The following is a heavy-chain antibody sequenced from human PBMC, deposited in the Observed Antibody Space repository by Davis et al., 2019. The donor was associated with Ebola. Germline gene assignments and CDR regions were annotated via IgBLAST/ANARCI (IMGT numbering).Heavy chain of an antibody. CDR3: AQWDYRRIDF. V-gene: IGHV1-46*01. CDR1: GYTFTSYY. Sequence: ASVKVSCKASGYTFTSYYMHWVRQAPGQGLEWMGIINPSGGSTSYAQKFQGRVAITADESTSTAYMELTSLRSEDTAVYYCAQWDYRRIDFWGQGTLVTVSS. J-gene: IGHJ4*02. D-gene: IGHD1-26*01. CDR2: INPSGGST.